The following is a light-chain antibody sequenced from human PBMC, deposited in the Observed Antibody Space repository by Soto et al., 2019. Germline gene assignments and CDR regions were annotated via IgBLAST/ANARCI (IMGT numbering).Light chain of an antibody. V-gene: IGKV1-5*01. CDR3: QQYSGYPWT. J-gene: IGKJ1*01. CDR2: DAS. Sequence: IQITHSPSTLSASVGDRVTITCRASQSISTWLAWYQQRPGKAPKLLIFDASSLESGVPSRFSGSGSGTEFSLTISNLQPDDCATYYCQQYSGYPWTFGQGTKVDI. CDR1: QSISTW.